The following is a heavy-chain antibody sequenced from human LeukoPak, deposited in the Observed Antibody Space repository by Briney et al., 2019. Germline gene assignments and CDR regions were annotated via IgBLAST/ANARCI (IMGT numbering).Heavy chain of an antibody. CDR3: ARGQRTTRPPGFDY. J-gene: IGHJ4*02. V-gene: IGHV1-8*01. D-gene: IGHD4-17*01. Sequence: ASVKVSCKASGYTFTSYDINWVRQATGQGLEWMGWMNPNSGNTGYAQKFQGRVTMTRNTSISTAYMELSSLRSEDTAVYYCARGQRTTRPPGFDYWGQGTLVTVSS. CDR2: MNPNSGNT. CDR1: GYTFTSYD.